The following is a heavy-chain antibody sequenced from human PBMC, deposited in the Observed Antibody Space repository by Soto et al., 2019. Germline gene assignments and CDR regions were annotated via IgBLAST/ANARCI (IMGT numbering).Heavy chain of an antibody. J-gene: IGHJ3*02. D-gene: IGHD3-9*01. CDR2: IYYSGST. CDR1: GGSISSSSYY. CDR3: ARLTYYDILTGHDAFDI. Sequence: QLQLQESGPGLVKPSETLSLTCTVSGGSISSSSYYWGWIRQPPGKGLEWIGSIYYSGSTYYNPSLKSRVTISVDTSKNQFSLKLSSVTAADTAVYYCARLTYYDILTGHDAFDIWGQGTMVTVSS. V-gene: IGHV4-39*01.